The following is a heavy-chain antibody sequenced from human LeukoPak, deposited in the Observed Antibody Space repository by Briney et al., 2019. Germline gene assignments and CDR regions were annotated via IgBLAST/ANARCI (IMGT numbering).Heavy chain of an antibody. V-gene: IGHV3-23*01. D-gene: IGHD6-19*01. CDR1: GFTFSSYA. Sequence: GGSLRLSCAASGFTFSSYAMSWVRQAPGKGLEWVSAISGSGGSTYYADSEKGRFTISRDNSKNTLYLQMNSLRAEDTAVYYCAKSGTLGSGWAYDFDYWGQGTLVTVSS. CDR2: ISGSGGST. J-gene: IGHJ4*02. CDR3: AKSGTLGSGWAYDFDY.